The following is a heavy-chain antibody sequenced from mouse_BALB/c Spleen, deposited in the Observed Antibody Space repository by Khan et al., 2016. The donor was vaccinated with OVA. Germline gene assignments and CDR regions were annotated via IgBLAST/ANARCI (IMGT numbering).Heavy chain of an antibody. Sequence: VQLQQSGPELVKPGASVKMSCKASGYTFSSYVMHWVKQKPGQGLEWIGYIYPYNDGAEYNEKFKGKAILTSDKSSSTAYMELSSLTYEDCAVYDCATVGYYGKGFAYWGQGTLVTVSA. V-gene: IGHV1S136*01. CDR3: ATVGYYGKGFAY. D-gene: IGHD2-1*01. J-gene: IGHJ3*01. CDR2: IYPYNDGA. CDR1: GYTFSSYV.